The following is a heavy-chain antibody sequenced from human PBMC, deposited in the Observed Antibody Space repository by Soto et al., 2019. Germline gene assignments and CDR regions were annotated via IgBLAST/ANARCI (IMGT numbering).Heavy chain of an antibody. CDR2: ISGRASTI. J-gene: IGHJ4*02. CDR3: ATDSGSSSASAYYFDF. D-gene: IGHD5-12*01. Sequence: GGSLRLSCAASGFTFSDYYMSWIRQAPGKGLEWVSFISGRASTIYYADSVKGRFTISRDNAKNSLYLQMNSLRADDTAVYYCATDSGSSSASAYYFDFWGQGALVTVSS. V-gene: IGHV3-11*01. CDR1: GFTFSDYY.